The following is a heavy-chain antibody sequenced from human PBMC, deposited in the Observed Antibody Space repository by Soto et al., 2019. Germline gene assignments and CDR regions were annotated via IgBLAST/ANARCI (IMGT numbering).Heavy chain of an antibody. Sequence: SETLSLTCTVSGGSMNHYYWTWIRQPPGKGLEWMGYIYYSGTTTNYNPSLKSRVTLSVDTSKNQFSLKLSSVTAADTAVYYCARLGGSYAVPHFDYWGQGTLVTVSS. CDR2: IYYSGTTT. CDR3: ARLGGSYAVPHFDY. V-gene: IGHV4-59*08. CDR1: GGSMNHYY. J-gene: IGHJ4*02. D-gene: IGHD1-26*01.